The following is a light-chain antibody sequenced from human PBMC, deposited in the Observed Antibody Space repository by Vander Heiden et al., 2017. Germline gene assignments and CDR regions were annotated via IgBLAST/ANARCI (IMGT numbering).Light chain of an antibody. V-gene: IGKV3-11*01. J-gene: IGKJ1*01. CDR1: QSISSY. CDR2: DAS. CDR3: QQRYNWPRT. Sequence: EIVLTQSPATLSLSPGERATLSCRASQSISSYLAWYQQKSGQAPRLLIYDASTRATDIPARFSGSGSGTDFTLTICSLEPEDSALYYCQQRYNWPRTFGQGTKVEIK.